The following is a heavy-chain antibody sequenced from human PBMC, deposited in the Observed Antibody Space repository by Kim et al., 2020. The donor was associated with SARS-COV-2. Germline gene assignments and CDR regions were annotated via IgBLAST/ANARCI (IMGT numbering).Heavy chain of an antibody. CDR1: GFSLSTYG. CDR3: ARRFPIGYVLVGSGAMD. V-gene: IGHV3-21*04. Sequence: GGSLRLSCAASGFSLSTYGMNWLRQTAGKGLEWVSAISGGGEATFYADSLGGRFVVSMDNAKNVLYLQMNRLRGEDTGVDYCARRFPIGYVLVGSGAMD. J-gene: IGHJ6*01. D-gene: IGHD3-10*01. CDR2: ISGGGEAT.